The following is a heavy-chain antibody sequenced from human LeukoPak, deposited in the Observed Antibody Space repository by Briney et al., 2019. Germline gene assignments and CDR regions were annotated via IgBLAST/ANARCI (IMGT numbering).Heavy chain of an antibody. CDR1: GYTLTELS. CDR3: ARGAFGSTNWFDP. CDR2: INPNSGGT. V-gene: IGHV1-2*02. J-gene: IGHJ5*02. Sequence: ASVKVSCKVSGYTLTELSMHWVRQAPGQGLEWMGWINPNSGGTNYAQKFQGRVTMTRDTSISTAYMELSRLRSDDTAVYYCARGAFGSTNWFDPWGQGTLVTVSS. D-gene: IGHD6-13*01.